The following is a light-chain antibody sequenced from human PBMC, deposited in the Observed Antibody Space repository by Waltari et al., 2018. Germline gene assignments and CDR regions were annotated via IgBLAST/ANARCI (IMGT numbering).Light chain of an antibody. J-gene: IGKJ4*01. Sequence: DTVMTQSPLSLPVTPGEPASISCRSSQSLLHSNGYTYLPWYLQKAGQSPRLRFSLGYNRASGVPDRVSGSGSGTDFTLKISRVEAEDVGVYYCMQALHTPLTFGGGTKVEIK. V-gene: IGKV2-28*01. CDR3: MQALHTPLT. CDR1: QSLLHSNGYTY. CDR2: LGY.